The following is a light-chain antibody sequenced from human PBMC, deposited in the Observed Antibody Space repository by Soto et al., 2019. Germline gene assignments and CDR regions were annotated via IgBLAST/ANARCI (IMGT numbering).Light chain of an antibody. J-gene: IGKJ1*01. Sequence: DIQMTQSPSTLSASVGDRVTITCRASQSISSWLAWYQQKPGKAPKLLIYDASSLESGVPSRFSGSGSGTEFTLTISSLQPDDFATYYFQQYNSYSSFGQGTKVEIK. CDR3: QQYNSYSS. V-gene: IGKV1-5*01. CDR1: QSISSW. CDR2: DAS.